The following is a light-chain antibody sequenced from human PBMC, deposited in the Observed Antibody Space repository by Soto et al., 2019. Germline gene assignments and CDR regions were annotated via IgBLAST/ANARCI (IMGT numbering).Light chain of an antibody. Sequence: EIVLTQSPGTLSLSPGERATLSRRASQSVSSNLAWYRQTPGQAPRLLIYGASTRATDTPARFSGSGSGTDFTLTISRVEPADFAVYYCQQYGSSVATFGQGTQVE. CDR1: QSVSSN. CDR3: QQYGSSVAT. V-gene: IGKV3-20*01. CDR2: GAS. J-gene: IGKJ1*01.